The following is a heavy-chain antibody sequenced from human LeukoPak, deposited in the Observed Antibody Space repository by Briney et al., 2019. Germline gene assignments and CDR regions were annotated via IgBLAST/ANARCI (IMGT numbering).Heavy chain of an antibody. V-gene: IGHV1-18*04. Sequence: ASVKVSCKASGYTFTSYGISWVRQAPGQGLEWMGWISAYNGNTNYAQKLQGRVTMTTDTSTSTAYMELRSLRSDDTAVYYCARVCSSTSCYPHYYYGMDVWGKGTTVTVSS. CDR1: GYTFTSYG. D-gene: IGHD2-2*01. CDR3: ARVCSSTSCYPHYYYGMDV. CDR2: ISAYNGNT. J-gene: IGHJ6*04.